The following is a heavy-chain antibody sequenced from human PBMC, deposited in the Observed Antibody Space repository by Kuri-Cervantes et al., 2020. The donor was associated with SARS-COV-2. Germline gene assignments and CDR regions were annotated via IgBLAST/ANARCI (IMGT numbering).Heavy chain of an antibody. D-gene: IGHD2-2*01. J-gene: IGHJ6*02. CDR1: GYTFTGYY. V-gene: IGHV1-2*04. CDR3: ARELVVVPAAEQNWYYYYGMDV. CDR2: INPNSGGT. Sequence: ASVKVSCKASGYTFTGYYMHWVRQAPGQGLEWMGWINPNSGGTNYAQKFQGWVTMTRDTSISTAYMELSRPRSDDTAVYYCARELVVVPAAEQNWYYYYGMDVWGQGTTVTVSS.